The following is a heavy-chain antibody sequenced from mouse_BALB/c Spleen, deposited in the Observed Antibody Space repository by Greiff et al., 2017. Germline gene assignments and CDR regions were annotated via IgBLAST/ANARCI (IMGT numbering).Heavy chain of an antibody. CDR1: GYSITSDYA. V-gene: IGHV3-2*02. J-gene: IGHJ4*01. CDR2: ISYSGST. D-gene: IGHD2-14*01. CDR3: ASAYYRYDGRDYYAMDY. Sequence: VQLKESGPGLVKPSQSLSLTCTVTGYSITSDYAWNWIRQFPGNKLEWMGYISYSGSTSYNPSLKSRISITRDTSKNQFFLQLNSVTTEDTATYYCASAYYRYDGRDYYAMDYWGQGTSVTVSS.